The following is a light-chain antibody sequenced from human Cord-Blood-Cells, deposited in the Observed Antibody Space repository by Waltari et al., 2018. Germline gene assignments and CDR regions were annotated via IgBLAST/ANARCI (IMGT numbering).Light chain of an antibody. CDR2: AAS. CDR1: QSISSY. Sequence: DIQMTQSPSSLSDSVGDRVTITCRASQSISSYLNWYQQKPGKAPKLLIYAASSLQSGVPSRFSGSGSGTDFTLTISSLQPEDFATYYCQQSYSTPPEGTFGQGTRLEIK. V-gene: IGKV1-39*01. J-gene: IGKJ5*01. CDR3: QQSYSTPPEGT.